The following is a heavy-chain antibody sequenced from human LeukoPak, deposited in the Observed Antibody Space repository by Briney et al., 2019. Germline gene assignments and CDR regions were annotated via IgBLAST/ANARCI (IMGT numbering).Heavy chain of an antibody. CDR3: AKYYYDSSGYYPIEYYYYMDV. J-gene: IGHJ6*03. CDR1: GFTFSSYA. CDR2: ISGSGGST. D-gene: IGHD3-22*01. Sequence: GGSLRLSCAASGFTFSSYAMSWVRQAPGKGLEWVSPISGSGGSTYYADSVKGRFTISRDNSKNTLYLQMNSLRAEDTAVYYCAKYYYDSSGYYPIEYYYYMDVWGKGTTVTVSS. V-gene: IGHV3-23*01.